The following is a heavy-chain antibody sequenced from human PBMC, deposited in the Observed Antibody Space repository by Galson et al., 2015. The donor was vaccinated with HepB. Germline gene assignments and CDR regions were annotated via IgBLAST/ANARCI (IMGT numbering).Heavy chain of an antibody. J-gene: IGHJ6*02. V-gene: IGHV3-21*01. Sequence: SLRLSCAASGFTFSSYSMNWVRQAPGKGLEWVSSISSSSSYIYYADSVKGRFTISRDNAKNSLYLQMNSLRAEDTAVYYCARGSAHYYYYGMDVWGQGTTVTVSS. CDR1: GFTFSSYS. CDR2: ISSSSSYI. CDR3: ARGSAHYYYYGMDV.